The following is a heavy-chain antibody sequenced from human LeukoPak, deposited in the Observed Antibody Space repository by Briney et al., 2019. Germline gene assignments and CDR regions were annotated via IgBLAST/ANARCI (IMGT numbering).Heavy chain of an antibody. CDR1: GYTFTSYG. CDR3: ARDFYCSGGSCYDAFDI. D-gene: IGHD2-15*01. Sequence: ASVKVSCKASGYTFTSYGISWVRQAPGQGLEWIGWINTYNGNTKYVQKLQGRVTMTTDTSTSTAYMELRSLRSDDTAVFYCARDFYCSGGSCYDAFDIWGQGTMVTVSS. CDR2: INTYNGNT. V-gene: IGHV1-18*01. J-gene: IGHJ3*02.